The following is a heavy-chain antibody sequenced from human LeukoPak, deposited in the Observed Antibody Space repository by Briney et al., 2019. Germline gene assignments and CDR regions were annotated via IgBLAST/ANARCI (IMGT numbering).Heavy chain of an antibody. CDR2: IYYSGST. CDR3: ARGYAGYYFDY. Sequence: PSETLSLTCTVSGGSISSYYWSWIRQPPGKGLEWIGYIYYSGSTNYNPSLKSRVIISIDTSRNQFSLKLSSETAADTAVYYCARGYAGYYFDYWGQGALVTVSS. CDR1: GGSISSYY. D-gene: IGHD3-9*01. J-gene: IGHJ4*02. V-gene: IGHV4-59*01.